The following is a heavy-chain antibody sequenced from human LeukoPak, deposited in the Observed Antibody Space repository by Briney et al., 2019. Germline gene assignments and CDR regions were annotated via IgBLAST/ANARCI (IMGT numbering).Heavy chain of an antibody. CDR1: GFSLSTSGMC. D-gene: IGHD4-17*01. Sequence: SGPTLVNPTQTLTLTCTFSGFSLSTSGMCVSWIRQPLGKALEWLARIDWDDDKYYSTSLKTRLTISKDTSKNQVVLTMTNMDPVDTATYYCARIFTVTTGGNAFDIWGQGTMVTVSS. CDR3: ARIFTVTTGGNAFDI. V-gene: IGHV2-70*11. J-gene: IGHJ3*02. CDR2: IDWDDDK.